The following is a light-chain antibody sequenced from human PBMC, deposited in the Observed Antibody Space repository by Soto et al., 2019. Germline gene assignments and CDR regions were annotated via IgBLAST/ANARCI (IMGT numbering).Light chain of an antibody. CDR1: QSVSRSY. J-gene: IGKJ1*01. CDR2: DAS. CDR3: QQRTNWWT. V-gene: IGKV3-11*01. Sequence: EIVLTQSPGTVSLSPGERATLSCRASQSVSRSYLAWYQLKPGQAPRLLIYDASNRAAGIPARFSGSGSGTDFTLTISSLEPEDFAVYFCQQRTNWWTFGQGTKVDIK.